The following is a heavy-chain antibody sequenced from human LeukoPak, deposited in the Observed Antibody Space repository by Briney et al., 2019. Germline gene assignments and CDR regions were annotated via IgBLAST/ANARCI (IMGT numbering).Heavy chain of an antibody. J-gene: IGHJ6*02. Sequence: SETLSLTCTVSGGSISTYYWNWIRQPPGKGLEWIGNIYYSGSTNYNPSLKNRVTILVDTSKNQFSLKLSSVTAADTAVYYCARGSGHYTGDYGMDVWGQGTTVTVSS. CDR1: GGSISTYY. D-gene: IGHD3-3*01. CDR3: ARGSGHYTGDYGMDV. V-gene: IGHV4-59*01. CDR2: IYYSGST.